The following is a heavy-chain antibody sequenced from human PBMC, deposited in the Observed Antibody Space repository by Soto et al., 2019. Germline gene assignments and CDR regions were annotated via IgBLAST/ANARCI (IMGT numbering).Heavy chain of an antibody. CDR1: GFTFSSYA. CDR2: ISGSGGST. CDR3: ANYFEGYCSSTSCYPRGAFDI. Sequence: GGSLRLSCAASGFTFSSYAMSWVRQAPGKGLEWVSAISGSGGSTYYADSVKGRFTISRDNSKNTLYLQMNSLRAEDTAVYYCANYFEGYCSSTSCYPRGAFDIWGQGTMVTVSS. J-gene: IGHJ3*02. V-gene: IGHV3-23*01. D-gene: IGHD2-2*01.